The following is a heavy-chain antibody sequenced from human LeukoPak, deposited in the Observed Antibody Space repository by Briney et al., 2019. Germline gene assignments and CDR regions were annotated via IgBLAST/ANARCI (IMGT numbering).Heavy chain of an antibody. J-gene: IGHJ4*02. CDR3: AKAASIAAAGTCDY. CDR1: GFTFDDYA. D-gene: IGHD6-13*01. CDR2: ISWNSGSI. Sequence: PGGSLRLSCAASGFTFDDYAMHWVRQAPGKGLEWVSGISWNSGSIGYADSVKGRFTISRDNAKNSLYLQMNSLRAEDTALYYCAKAASIAAAGTCDYWGQGTLVTVSS. V-gene: IGHV3-9*01.